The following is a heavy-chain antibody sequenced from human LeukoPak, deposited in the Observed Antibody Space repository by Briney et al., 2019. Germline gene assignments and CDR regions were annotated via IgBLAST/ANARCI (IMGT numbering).Heavy chain of an antibody. CDR2: ISAYNGNT. Sequence: GASVKVSCKASGYTFTSYGISWVRHVPGQGLEWMGWISAYNGNTNYALKLQGRVTMTTDTSTSTAYMELRSLRSDDTAVYYCARSKTYYYDSSGYYYPDDALDIWGQGTMVTVSS. CDR1: GYTFTSYG. V-gene: IGHV1-18*01. CDR3: ARSKTYYYDSSGYYYPDDALDI. D-gene: IGHD3-22*01. J-gene: IGHJ3*02.